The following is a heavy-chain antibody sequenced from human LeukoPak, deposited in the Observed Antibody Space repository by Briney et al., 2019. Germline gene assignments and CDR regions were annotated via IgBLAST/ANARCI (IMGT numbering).Heavy chain of an antibody. V-gene: IGHV4-59*01. CDR2: IYHSGST. CDR3: TKEDSTTSEGYYFDY. D-gene: IGHD6-13*01. J-gene: IGHJ4*02. CDR1: GASITTYY. Sequence: SETLSLTCTVSGASITTYYWTWIRQPPGKGLEWIGYIYHSGSTNYNPSLKSRVTISLDTSRNQFSLRLSYVTAADTAVYSCTKEDSTTSEGYYFDYWGQGSMVTVSS.